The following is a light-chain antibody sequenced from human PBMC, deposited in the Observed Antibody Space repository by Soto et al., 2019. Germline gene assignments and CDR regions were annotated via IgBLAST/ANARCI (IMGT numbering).Light chain of an antibody. Sequence: LVLTQSPGTLSLSPGERATLSCRASQRMSSNYLAWYQQKPGQAPRLLIYGTSSRATGIPDRFSGSGSGTDFTLTISRLEPEDSAVYYCQQYGTLRPRYTFGQGTKLEIK. CDR2: GTS. CDR3: QQYGTLRPRYT. J-gene: IGKJ2*01. V-gene: IGKV3-20*01. CDR1: QRMSSNY.